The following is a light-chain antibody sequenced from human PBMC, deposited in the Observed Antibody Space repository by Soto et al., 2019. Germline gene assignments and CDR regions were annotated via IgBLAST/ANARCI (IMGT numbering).Light chain of an antibody. V-gene: IGLV2-8*01. CDR3: GSDAGSDNYG. CDR1: SNDVGAYNY. CDR2: EVT. Sequence: QSALTQPPSASGSPGQSVTISCTGSSNDVGAYNYVSWYQQHPGKAPKLIIYEVTKRPSGVPYRFSGSKSGNTASLTVSGLQADDEADYFCGSDAGSDNYGFGTGTKVTVL. J-gene: IGLJ1*01.